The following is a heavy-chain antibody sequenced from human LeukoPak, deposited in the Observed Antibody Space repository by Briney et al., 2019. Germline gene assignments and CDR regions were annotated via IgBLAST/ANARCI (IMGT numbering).Heavy chain of an antibody. V-gene: IGHV3-53*01. Sequence: GGSLRLSCAASGFTVSSNYMSWVRQAPGKGLEWVSVIYNGGSTYYADSVKGRFTISRDNSKNTLYLQMNSLRAEDTAVYYCARDLLIRDAFDIWGQGTMVTVSS. J-gene: IGHJ3*02. CDR2: IYNGGST. CDR3: ARDLLIRDAFDI. CDR1: GFTVSSNY.